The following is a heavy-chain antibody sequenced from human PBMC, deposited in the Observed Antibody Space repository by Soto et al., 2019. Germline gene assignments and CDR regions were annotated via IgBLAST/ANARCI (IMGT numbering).Heavy chain of an antibody. CDR1: GGSFSGYY. CDR2: INHSGST. V-gene: IGHV4-34*01. Sequence: SETLSLTCAVYGGSFSGYYWSWIRQPPGKGLEWIGEINHSGSTNYNPSLKSRVTISVDTSKNQFSLKLSSVTAADTAVYYCARGSRSTRPGIAVAGTLWYCFDDWGQGTLVTVSS. CDR3: ARGSRSTRPGIAVAGTLWYCFDD. J-gene: IGHJ4*02. D-gene: IGHD6-19*01.